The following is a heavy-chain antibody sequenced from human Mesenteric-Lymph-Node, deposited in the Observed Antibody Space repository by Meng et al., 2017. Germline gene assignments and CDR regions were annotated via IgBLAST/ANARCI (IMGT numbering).Heavy chain of an antibody. CDR3: ARTNYGDYNWFDP. J-gene: IGHJ5*02. Sequence: QVPLQEAGPGLGNPSETLSLTCTVSGGSISSGGFYWSWIRQHPGKGLEWIGYIYYSGSTYYNPSLRSRVAISIDTSKNQFSLKLTSVTAADTAVYFCARTNYGDYNWFDPWGQGTLVTVSS. V-gene: IGHV4-31*03. D-gene: IGHD4-17*01. CDR1: GGSISSGGFY. CDR2: IYYSGST.